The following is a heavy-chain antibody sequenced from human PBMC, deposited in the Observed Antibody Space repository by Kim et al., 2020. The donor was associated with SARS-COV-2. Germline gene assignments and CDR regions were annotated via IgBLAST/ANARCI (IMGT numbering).Heavy chain of an antibody. J-gene: IGHJ6*02. Sequence: GGSLRLSCAASGFTFSSYGMHWVRQAPGKGLEWVAVISYDGSNKYYADSVKGRFTISRDNSKNTLYLQMNRLRAEDTAVYYCAKDYYDSSGYYDYYYYGMDVWGQGTTVTVSS. CDR1: GFTFSSYG. CDR2: ISYDGSNK. V-gene: IGHV3-30*18. CDR3: AKDYYDSSGYYDYYYYGMDV. D-gene: IGHD3-22*01.